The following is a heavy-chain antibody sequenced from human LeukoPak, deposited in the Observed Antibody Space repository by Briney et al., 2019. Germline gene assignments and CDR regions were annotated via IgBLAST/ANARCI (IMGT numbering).Heavy chain of an antibody. CDR3: ARAFELLGINFDY. D-gene: IGHD7-27*01. Sequence: ASVKVSCKASGYTFTGYYMHWVRQAPGQGLEWMGWINPNSGGTNYAQKFQGRVTMTRDTSISTAYMELSRLRSDDTAVYYCARAFELLGINFDYWGQGTLVTVSS. CDR2: INPNSGGT. CDR1: GYTFTGYY. J-gene: IGHJ4*02. V-gene: IGHV1-2*02.